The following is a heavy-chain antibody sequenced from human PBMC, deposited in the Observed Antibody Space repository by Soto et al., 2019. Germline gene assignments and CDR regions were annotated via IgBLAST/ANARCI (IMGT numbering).Heavy chain of an antibody. J-gene: IGHJ4*02. CDR3: AKMSRIQLWLRGNYFDY. CDR2: ISGSGGST. CDR1: GFTFSSYA. D-gene: IGHD5-18*01. V-gene: IGHV3-23*01. Sequence: EVQLLESGGGLVQPGGSLSLSCAASGFTFSSYAMSWVRQAPGKGLEWVSAISGSGGSTYYADSVKGRFTISRDNSKNTLYLQMNSLRAEDTAVYYCAKMSRIQLWLRGNYFDYWGQGTLVTVSS.